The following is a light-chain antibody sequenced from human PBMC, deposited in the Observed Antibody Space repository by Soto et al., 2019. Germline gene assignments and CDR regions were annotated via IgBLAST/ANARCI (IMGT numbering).Light chain of an antibody. V-gene: IGKV3-20*01. J-gene: IGKJ1*01. CDR2: GAS. Sequence: IAFSQSPGDLSLSTGEGATLSCSASHTSSSSYLAWYPQKPGQAPRLLIYGASSLATGIPDRFSGSGSGTDFTLTISRLEPEDFAVYYCQQYSSSPWTFGQGTKVDIK. CDR1: HTSSSSY. CDR3: QQYSSSPWT.